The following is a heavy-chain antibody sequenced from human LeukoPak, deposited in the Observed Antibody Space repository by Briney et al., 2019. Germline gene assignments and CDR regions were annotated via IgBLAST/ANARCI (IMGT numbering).Heavy chain of an antibody. Sequence: ASVKVSCKASGYTFSVYYMHWVRQAPGQGLEWMGWINPNSGGTNYAQKFQGRVTMTRERSMSTAYKEVNRQRSDDMAVYNSARGGGDYYFGYYYDGIDDWGQGTTVTVSS. V-gene: IGHV1-2*02. D-gene: IGHD2-21*02. J-gene: IGHJ6*02. CDR3: ARGGGDYYFGYYYDGIDD. CDR1: GYTFSVYY. CDR2: INPNSGGT.